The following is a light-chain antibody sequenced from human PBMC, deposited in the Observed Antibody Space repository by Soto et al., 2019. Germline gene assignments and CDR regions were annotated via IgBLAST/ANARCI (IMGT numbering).Light chain of an antibody. V-gene: IGKV1-12*01. CDR2: AAS. CDR1: QGISSW. CDR3: HQTYNTPPWT. J-gene: IGKJ1*01. Sequence: QMAQSPFSVSASVGDRVTITCRASQGISSWLAWYQQKPGKAPKLLIYAASSLQSGVPSRFSGSGSGTDFTLTISSLQSEDYATYYCHQTYNTPPWTFGQGTKVDIK.